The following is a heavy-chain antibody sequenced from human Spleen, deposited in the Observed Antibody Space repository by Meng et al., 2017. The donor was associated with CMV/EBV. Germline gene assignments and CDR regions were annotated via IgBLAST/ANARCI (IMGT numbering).Heavy chain of an antibody. Sequence: ASGFTFSSYGMHWVRKAPGKGLEWVAFIRYDGSNEYYADSVKGRFTISRDNSKNTLCLQMNTLRAEDTAVYYCATTYGSGSYYACPNWGQGTLVTVSS. J-gene: IGHJ4*02. CDR1: GFTFSSYG. V-gene: IGHV3-30*02. D-gene: IGHD3-10*01. CDR2: IRYDGSNE. CDR3: ATTYGSGSYYACPN.